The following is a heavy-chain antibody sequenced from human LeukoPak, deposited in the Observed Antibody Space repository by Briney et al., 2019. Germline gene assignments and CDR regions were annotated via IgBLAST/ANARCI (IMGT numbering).Heavy chain of an antibody. CDR2: INHSGST. D-gene: IGHD6-19*01. V-gene: IGHV4-34*01. CDR3: ARGRSSGWNKSYYYYGMDV. CDR1: GGSFSGYY. Sequence: SETLSLTCAVYGGSFSGYYWSWIRHPPGKGLEWVGEINHSGSTNYNPSLKSRVTISVDTSKNQFSLKLSSVTAADTAVYYCARGRSSGWNKSYYYYGMDVWGQGTTVTVSS. J-gene: IGHJ6*02.